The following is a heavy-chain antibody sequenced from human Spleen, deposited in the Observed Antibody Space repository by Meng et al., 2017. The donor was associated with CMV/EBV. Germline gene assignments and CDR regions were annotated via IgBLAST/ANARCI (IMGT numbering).Heavy chain of an antibody. Sequence: GESLKISCAASGFTFSPYTMNWVRQAPGKGLEWVSSISGSSGNMYYADSVKGRFTISRDNAKNSLYLYMNSLRAEDTAVYYCARDEDGAYSLMGVWGQGTTVTVSS. J-gene: IGHJ6*02. V-gene: IGHV3-21*01. CDR2: ISGSSGNM. CDR3: ARDEDGAYSLMGV. D-gene: IGHD6-13*01. CDR1: GFTFSPYT.